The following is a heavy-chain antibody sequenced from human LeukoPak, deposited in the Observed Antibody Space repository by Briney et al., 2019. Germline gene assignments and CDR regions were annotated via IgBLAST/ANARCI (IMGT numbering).Heavy chain of an antibody. Sequence: GGSLRPSCAASGFTFSSYDMHWVRQATGKGLEWVSAIGTAGDPYYPGSVKGRFTISRENAKNSLYLQMNSLRAGDTAVYYCARGHSSGWYNWFDPWGQGTLVTVSS. CDR3: ARGHSSGWYNWFDP. V-gene: IGHV3-13*05. CDR1: GFTFSSYD. CDR2: IGTAGDP. J-gene: IGHJ5*02. D-gene: IGHD6-19*01.